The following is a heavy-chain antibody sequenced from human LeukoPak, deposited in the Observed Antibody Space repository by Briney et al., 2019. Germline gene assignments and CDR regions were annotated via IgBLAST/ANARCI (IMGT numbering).Heavy chain of an antibody. D-gene: IGHD3-9*01. CDR2: ISSSSSYI. Sequence: GGSLRLSCAASGFTFSSYAMSWVRQAPGKGLEWVSYISSSSSYISYADSVKGRFTISRDNAKNSLYLQMNSLRAEDTAVYYCAMRGYDMLTGLFDPWGQGTLVTVSS. CDR1: GFTFSSYA. J-gene: IGHJ5*02. CDR3: AMRGYDMLTGLFDP. V-gene: IGHV3-21*05.